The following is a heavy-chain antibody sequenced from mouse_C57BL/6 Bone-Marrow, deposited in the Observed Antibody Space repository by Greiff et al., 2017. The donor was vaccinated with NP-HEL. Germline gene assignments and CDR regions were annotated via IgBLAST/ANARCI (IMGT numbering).Heavy chain of an antibody. J-gene: IGHJ3*01. V-gene: IGHV1-81*01. CDR2: IYPSSGNT. CDR1: GYTFTSYG. CDR3: ARWDGYYVGWFAD. D-gene: IGHD2-3*01. Sequence: VQLQESGAELARPGASVKLSCKASGYTFTSYGISWVKQRTGQGLEWIGEIYPSSGNTSYNEKFKGKATLTADKSSSTAYMELRSLTSEDSAVYSCARWDGYYVGWFADWGQGTLVTVSA.